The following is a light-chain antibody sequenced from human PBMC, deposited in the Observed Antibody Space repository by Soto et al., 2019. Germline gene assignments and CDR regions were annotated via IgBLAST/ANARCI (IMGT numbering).Light chain of an antibody. CDR3: HHYET. V-gene: IGKV3-20*01. CDR1: QSVSRSY. Sequence: EIGFTHSPGTLSFSPGDRATLSCRASQSVSRSYLGWYQQKPGQAPRLLMYGASIRAAGVPDRFSGSGSGTEFTLTISRLEPEDFTVYYCHHYETFGQGTKVDI. CDR2: GAS. J-gene: IGKJ1*01.